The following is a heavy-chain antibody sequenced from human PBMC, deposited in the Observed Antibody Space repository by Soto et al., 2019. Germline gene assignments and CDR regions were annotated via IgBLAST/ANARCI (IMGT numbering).Heavy chain of an antibody. V-gene: IGHV1-18*01. D-gene: IGHD6-13*01. J-gene: IGHJ4*02. CDR3: AASQQFAY. CDR2: INTYNGET. CDR1: GYTFTNYG. Sequence: QVQLVQSGAEVKKPGASVKVSCKTSGYTFTNYGFNWVRQAPGQGLEWMGWINTYNGETNYAQKFQGRVTMTTDTSTSTAYMELRGLRSDDPAIYYCAASQQFAYWGQGTLVSVSS.